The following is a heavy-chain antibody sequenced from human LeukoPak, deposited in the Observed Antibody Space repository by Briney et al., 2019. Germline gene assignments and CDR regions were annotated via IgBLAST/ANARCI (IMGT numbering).Heavy chain of an antibody. D-gene: IGHD1-26*01. V-gene: IGHV3-74*01. CDR3: ARDWPSEWEQLPDYDAVDI. Sequence: PGGSLRLSCAASGFTFSSYWMYWVRQAPGKGLMWVSRITSDGSSTSYADSVKGRFTISRDNSKNTVYLQMNSLRDEDAAVYYCARDWPSEWEQLPDYDAVDIWGQGTMVTVSS. CDR2: ITSDGSST. CDR1: GFTFSSYW. J-gene: IGHJ3*02.